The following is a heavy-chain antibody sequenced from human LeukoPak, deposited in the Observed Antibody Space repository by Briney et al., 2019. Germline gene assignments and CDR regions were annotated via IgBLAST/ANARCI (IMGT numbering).Heavy chain of an antibody. Sequence: ASETLSLTCTVSGGSISSSSYSWGWIRQPPGKGLEWIGSIYYSGSTYYNPSLKSRVTISVDRSKNQFSLKLSSVTAADTAVYYCARARAHYYDSSGYYDWGQGTLVTVSS. V-gene: IGHV4-39*07. D-gene: IGHD3-22*01. CDR3: ARARAHYYDSSGYYD. J-gene: IGHJ4*02. CDR2: IYYSGST. CDR1: GGSISSSSYS.